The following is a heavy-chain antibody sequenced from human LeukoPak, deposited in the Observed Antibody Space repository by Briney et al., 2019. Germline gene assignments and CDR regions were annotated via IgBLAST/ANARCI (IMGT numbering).Heavy chain of an antibody. D-gene: IGHD1-26*01. V-gene: IGHV3-23*01. CDR1: GFTFSSYA. Sequence: GGSLRLSCAASGFTFSSYAMSWVRQAPGKGLERVSAISGSGGSTYYSDSVKGRFTISRDNSKNTLYLQMNSLRAEDTAVYYCAKDESGSYWVGAFDIWGQGTMVTVSS. J-gene: IGHJ3*02. CDR3: AKDESGSYWVGAFDI. CDR2: ISGSGGST.